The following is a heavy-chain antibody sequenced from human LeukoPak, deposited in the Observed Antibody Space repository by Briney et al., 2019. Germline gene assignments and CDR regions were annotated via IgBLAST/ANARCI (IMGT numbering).Heavy chain of an antibody. CDR1: GFTFSSYG. CDR2: ISYDGSNK. Sequence: PGGSLRLSCAASGFTFSSYGMHWVRQAPGKGLEWVAVISYDGSNKYYADSVKGRFTISRDNSKNTLYLQMNSLRAEDTAVYYCARDYYDSSGLSGGFGYWGQGTLVTVSS. J-gene: IGHJ4*02. V-gene: IGHV3-30*03. CDR3: ARDYYDSSGLSGGFGY. D-gene: IGHD3-22*01.